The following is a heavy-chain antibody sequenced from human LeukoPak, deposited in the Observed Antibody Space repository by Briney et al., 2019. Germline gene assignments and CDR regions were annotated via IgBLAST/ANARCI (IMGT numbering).Heavy chain of an antibody. V-gene: IGHV4-59*01. J-gene: IGHJ5*02. CDR3: ARRLSGSPWFDP. CDR1: GFTLRSYW. CDR2: IYYSGST. D-gene: IGHD3-10*01. Sequence: PGGSLRLSCAASGFTLRSYWMNWFRQVPGKGLEWIGYIYYSGSTNYNPSLKSRVTISVDTSKNQFSLKLSSVTAADTAVYYCARRLSGSPWFDPWGQGTLVTVSS.